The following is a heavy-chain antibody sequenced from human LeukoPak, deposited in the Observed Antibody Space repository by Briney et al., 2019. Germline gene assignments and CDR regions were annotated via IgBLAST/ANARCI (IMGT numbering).Heavy chain of an antibody. Sequence: ASVKVSCKASGYTFTSYGISWVRQAPGQGLEWMGWINAGNGNTKYSQKFQGRVTITRDTSASTAYMELSSLRSEDTAVYYCARDGGDYYGSGSYYTYYYYGMDVWGQGTTVTVSS. V-gene: IGHV1-3*01. J-gene: IGHJ6*02. D-gene: IGHD3-10*01. CDR1: GYTFTSYG. CDR3: ARDGGDYYGSGSYYTYYYYGMDV. CDR2: INAGNGNT.